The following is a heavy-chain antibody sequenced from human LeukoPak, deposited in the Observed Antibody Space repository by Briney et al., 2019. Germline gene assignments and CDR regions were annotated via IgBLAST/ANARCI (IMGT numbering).Heavy chain of an antibody. Sequence: GGSLRLSCAAPGFTFSSYGMHWVRQAPGKGLEWVAVIWYDGSITYYADSVMGRFTISKDNSRNMLYLQMSSLRAEDTAVYYCAKADEMNMDYWGQGTLVTVSS. CDR1: GFTFSSYG. CDR3: AKADEMNMDY. CDR2: IWYDGSIT. J-gene: IGHJ4*02. V-gene: IGHV3-33*06. D-gene: IGHD2/OR15-2a*01.